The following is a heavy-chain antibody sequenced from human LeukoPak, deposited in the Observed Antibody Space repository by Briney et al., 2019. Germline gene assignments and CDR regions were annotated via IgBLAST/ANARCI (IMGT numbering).Heavy chain of an antibody. D-gene: IGHD2-21*02. V-gene: IGHV4-59*01. CDR1: GGPISSYY. CDR2: IYYSGST. CDR3: ARVGGDCYTCHFDY. J-gene: IGHJ4*02. Sequence: PETLSLTCTVSGGPISSYYWSWIRQPPGKGLEWIGYIYYSGSTNYNPSLKSRVTISVDTSKNQFSLKLSSVTAADTAVYYCARVGGDCYTCHFDYWGQGTLVTVSS.